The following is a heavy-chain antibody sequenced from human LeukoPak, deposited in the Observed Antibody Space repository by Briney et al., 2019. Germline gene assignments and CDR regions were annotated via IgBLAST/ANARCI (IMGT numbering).Heavy chain of an antibody. V-gene: IGHV4-4*09. Sequence: LETLSLTCTVSGGSISSYYWNWIRQPPGKGLEWIGYIYTSGGTNYNPSLKSRVTIAVDTSKNQFSLNLSSVTAADTAVYYCAAATGQYDWFDPWGQGTLVTVSS. J-gene: IGHJ5*02. CDR3: AAATGQYDWFDP. D-gene: IGHD6-13*01. CDR1: GGSISSYY. CDR2: IYTSGGT.